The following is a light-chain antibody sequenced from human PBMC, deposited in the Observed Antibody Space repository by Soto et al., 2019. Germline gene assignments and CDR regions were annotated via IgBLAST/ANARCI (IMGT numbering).Light chain of an antibody. CDR1: QSVDIN. V-gene: IGKV3-15*01. J-gene: IGKJ4*01. CDR3: QQYNNWVT. Sequence: EIVLTQSPGTLSVSPGDRVTLSCRASQSVDINLAWYQQRAGQAPRLLVYGASTKATDMPGRFSGRGSGTEFTLTINNLQSEDFAVYYCQQYNNWVTFGGGTKVEIE. CDR2: GAS.